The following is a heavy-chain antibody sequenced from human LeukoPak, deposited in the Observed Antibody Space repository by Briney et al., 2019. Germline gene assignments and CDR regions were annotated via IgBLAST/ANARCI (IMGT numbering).Heavy chain of an antibody. J-gene: IGHJ4*02. D-gene: IGHD6-19*01. CDR3: ARASSGWKGDYFDC. CDR1: GGSFSGYY. CDR2: INHSGST. Sequence: PSETLSLTCAVYGGSFSGYYWSWIRQPPGKGLEWIGEINHSGSTNYNPSLKSRVTISVDTSENQFSLKLSSVTAADTAVYYCARASSGWKGDYFDCWGQGTLVTVSS. V-gene: IGHV4-34*01.